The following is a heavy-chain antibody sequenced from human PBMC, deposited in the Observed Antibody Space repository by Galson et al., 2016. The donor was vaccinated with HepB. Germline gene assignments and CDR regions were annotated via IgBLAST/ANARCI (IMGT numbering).Heavy chain of an antibody. D-gene: IGHD3-10*01. J-gene: IGHJ4*02. CDR3: ARGSYSRGHD. CDR2: IYSGGTT. V-gene: IGHV3-53*01. Sequence: SLRLSCAASGLNVTSDYMHWVRQAPGKGLEWISVIYSGGTTFYADSVKGRFTTSRDISKNTIYLQMSSLRAEDAALYFCARGSYSRGHDWGQGTLVTVSS. CDR1: GLNVTSDY.